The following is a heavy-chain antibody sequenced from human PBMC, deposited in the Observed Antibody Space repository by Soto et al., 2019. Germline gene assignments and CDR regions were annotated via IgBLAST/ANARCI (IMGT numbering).Heavy chain of an antibody. V-gene: IGHV1-2*04. D-gene: IGHD1-7*01. CDR2: INPNSGGT. CDR3: ARGMGSSGLELRLWYFDY. J-gene: IGHJ4*02. Sequence: ASVKVSCKASGYTFTGYYMHWVRQAPGQGLEWMGWINPNSGGTNYAQKFQGWVTMTRDTSISTAYMELSRLRSDDTAVYYCARGMGSSGLELRLWYFDYWGQGTLVTVSS. CDR1: GYTFTGYY.